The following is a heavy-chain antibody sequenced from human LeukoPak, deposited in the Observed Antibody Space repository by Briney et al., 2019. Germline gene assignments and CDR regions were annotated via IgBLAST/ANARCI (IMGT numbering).Heavy chain of an antibody. CDR3: ARHDTSYCGGDCYSYYFDY. CDR1: GGFISSYY. D-gene: IGHD2-21*02. CDR2: IYYSGST. J-gene: IGHJ4*02. Sequence: SETLSLTCTVSGGFISSYYWSWIRQPPGKGLEWIGYIYYSGSTNYNPSLKSRVTISVDTSKNQFSLKLSSVTAADTAVYYCARHDTSYCGGDCYSYYFDYWGQGTLVTVSS. V-gene: IGHV4-59*08.